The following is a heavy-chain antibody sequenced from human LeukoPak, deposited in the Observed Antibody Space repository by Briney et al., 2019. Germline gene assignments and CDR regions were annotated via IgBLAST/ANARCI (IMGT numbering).Heavy chain of an antibody. Sequence: GGSLRLSCAASGFTFSSYAMSWVRQAPGKGLEWVSAISGSGGSTYYADSVKGRFTVSRDNAKNSLYLQTNSLRAEDSAVYYCARDRAYYYFDFWGQGTLVTVSS. D-gene: IGHD3-16*01. J-gene: IGHJ4*02. CDR1: GFTFSSYA. CDR2: ISGSGGST. CDR3: ARDRAYYYFDF. V-gene: IGHV3-23*01.